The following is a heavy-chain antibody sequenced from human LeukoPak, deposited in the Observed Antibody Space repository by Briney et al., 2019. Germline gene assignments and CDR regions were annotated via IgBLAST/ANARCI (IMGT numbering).Heavy chain of an antibody. J-gene: IGHJ3*02. CDR1: GFTFSSYA. CDR3: ARVMITFGGVIGHGAFDI. Sequence: GGSLRLSCAASGFTFSSYAMSWVRQAPGKGLEWVSAISGSGGSTYYADSVKGRFTISRDNSKNTLYLQMNSLRAEDPAVYYCARVMITFGGVIGHGAFDIWGQGTMVTVSS. V-gene: IGHV3-23*01. D-gene: IGHD3-16*02. CDR2: ISGSGGST.